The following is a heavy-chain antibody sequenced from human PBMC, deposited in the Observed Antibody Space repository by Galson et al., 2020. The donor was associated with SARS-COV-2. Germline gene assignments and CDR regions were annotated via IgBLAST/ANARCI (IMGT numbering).Heavy chain of an antibody. J-gene: IGHJ4*02. Sequence: GGSLRLSCAASGFTFSSYWMSWVRQAPGKGLEWVANIKQDGSEKYYVDSVKGRFTISRDNAKNSLYLQMNSLRAEDTAVYYCARGRILTAYYPSFDYWGQGTLVTVSS. CDR1: GFTFSSYW. D-gene: IGHD3-9*01. V-gene: IGHV3-7*01. CDR2: IKQDGSEK. CDR3: ARGRILTAYYPSFDY.